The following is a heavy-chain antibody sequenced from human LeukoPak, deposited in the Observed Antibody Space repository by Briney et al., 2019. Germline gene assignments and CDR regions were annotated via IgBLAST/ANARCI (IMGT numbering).Heavy chain of an antibody. CDR1: GGSFSGYY. D-gene: IGHD3-10*01. J-gene: IGHJ4*02. V-gene: IGHV4-34*01. CDR2: INHSGST. Sequence: SETLSLTCAVYGGSFSGYYWSWIRQPPGKGLEWIGEINHSGSTNYNPSLKSRVTISVDTSKNQFSLKLSSVTAADTAVYYCARVTVRGVSRRRYFDYWGQGTLVTVSS. CDR3: ARVTVRGVSRRRYFDY.